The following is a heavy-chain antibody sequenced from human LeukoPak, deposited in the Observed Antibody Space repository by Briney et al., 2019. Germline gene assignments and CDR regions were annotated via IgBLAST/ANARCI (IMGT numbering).Heavy chain of an antibody. CDR3: GRLRETLDY. J-gene: IGHJ4*02. CDR1: GGSISSYY. Sequence: SETLSLTCTVSGGSISSYYWSWIRQPPGKGLEWIGYIYSSGSTNYNPSLKSRVTISVDTSKNQFSLKLSSVTAADTAVYYCGRLRETLDYWGQGTLVTVSS. V-gene: IGHV4-59*08. D-gene: IGHD1-26*01. CDR2: IYSSGST.